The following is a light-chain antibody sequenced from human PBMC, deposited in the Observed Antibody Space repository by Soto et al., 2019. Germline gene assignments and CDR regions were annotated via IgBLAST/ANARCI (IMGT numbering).Light chain of an antibody. CDR1: QSVSSY. Sequence: DIVLTQSPATLSLSPGERATLSCRASQSVSSYLGWYQQKPGQAPRLLIYEASNRATGIPARFSGSGSGTDCTLTISSLEPEDFAVYHCQQRSNWPLTFGPGTRVDIK. V-gene: IGKV3-11*01. J-gene: IGKJ3*01. CDR2: EAS. CDR3: QQRSNWPLT.